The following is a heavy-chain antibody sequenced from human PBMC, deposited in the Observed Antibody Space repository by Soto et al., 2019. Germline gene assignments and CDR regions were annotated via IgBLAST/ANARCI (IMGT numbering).Heavy chain of an antibody. CDR3: AKEGYDSSGSHSFDY. CDR2: ISAYNGNT. J-gene: IGHJ4*02. D-gene: IGHD3-22*01. Sequence: ASVKVSCKASGYTFTSYGISWVRQAPGQGLEWMGWISAYNGNTNYAQKLQGRVTMTTDTSTSTAYMELRSLRSDDTAVYYCAKEGYDSSGSHSFDYWGQGTLVTVSS. CDR1: GYTFTSYG. V-gene: IGHV1-18*01.